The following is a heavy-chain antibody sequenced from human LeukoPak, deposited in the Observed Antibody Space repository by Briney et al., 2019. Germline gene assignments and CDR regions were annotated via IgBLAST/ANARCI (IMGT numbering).Heavy chain of an antibody. V-gene: IGHV4-39*01. CDR1: GGSISSDSYF. CDR3: AKLSPESTAVLGYMDV. Sequence: SETLSLTCTVSGGSISSDSYFWGWIRQPPGKGLEWIGSIYYSGSTYYDSSLKSRITISVDTSMNQFSLKLSSVSAADTAVYYCAKLSPESTAVLGYMDVWGKGTTVTISS. D-gene: IGHD4-23*01. J-gene: IGHJ6*03. CDR2: IYYSGST.